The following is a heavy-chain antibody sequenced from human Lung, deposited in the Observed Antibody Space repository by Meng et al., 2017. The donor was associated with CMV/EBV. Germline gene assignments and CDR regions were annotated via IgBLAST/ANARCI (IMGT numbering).Heavy chain of an antibody. CDR3: ARDGSLGYFDY. CDR1: GGSISSYY. V-gene: IGHV4-59*01. CDR2: IYYSGST. Sequence: SETLSLTCTVSGGSISSYYWSWIRQPPGKGLEWIGYIYYSGSTNYNPSLKSRVTISVDTSKNQFSLKLSSVTAADTAVYYCARDGSLGYFDYWGQETLVTVSS. D-gene: IGHD5-12*01. J-gene: IGHJ4*02.